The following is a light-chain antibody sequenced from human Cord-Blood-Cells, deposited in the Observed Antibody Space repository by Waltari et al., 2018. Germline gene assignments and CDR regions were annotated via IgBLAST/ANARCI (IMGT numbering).Light chain of an antibody. CDR2: DVS. CDR1: SSDVGGYNY. CDR3: VSFAGSYTVV. Sequence: QSALTQPRSVSGSPGQSVTIYCTGTSSDVGGYNYVSWYQQHPGKVPKRRIYDVSKRPAGFPDCFSGSKSGNTASRTISGLQGGDEADYYFVSFAGSYTVVFGGETKLTVL. J-gene: IGLJ2*01. V-gene: IGLV2-11*01.